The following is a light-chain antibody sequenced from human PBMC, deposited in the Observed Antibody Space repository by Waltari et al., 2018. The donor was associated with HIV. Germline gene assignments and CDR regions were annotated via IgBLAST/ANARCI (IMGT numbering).Light chain of an antibody. J-gene: IGKJ2*01. CDR3: QQRSNWPPYT. Sequence: EIVLTQSLATLSLSPGERATLSCRASQSVSSYLAWYQQKPGQAPRLLIYDASNRATGIPARFSGSGSVTDFTLTISSLEPEDFAVYYCQQRSNWPPYTFGQGTKLEIK. V-gene: IGKV3-11*01. CDR1: QSVSSY. CDR2: DAS.